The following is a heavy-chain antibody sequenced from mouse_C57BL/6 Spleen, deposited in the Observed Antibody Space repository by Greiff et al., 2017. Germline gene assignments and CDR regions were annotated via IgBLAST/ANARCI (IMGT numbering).Heavy chain of an antibody. J-gene: IGHJ2*01. CDR2: INPSSGYT. CDR1: GYTFTSYW. V-gene: IGHV1-7*01. Sequence: VQLQQSGAELAKPGASVKLSCKASGYTFTSYWMHWVKQRPGQGLEWIGYINPSSGYTKYNQKFKDKATLTADKSSSTAYMQLSSLTYEDSAVYYCASTSYDGYFYCDYWGRGTTLTVSS. CDR3: ASTSYDGYFYCDY. D-gene: IGHD2-3*01.